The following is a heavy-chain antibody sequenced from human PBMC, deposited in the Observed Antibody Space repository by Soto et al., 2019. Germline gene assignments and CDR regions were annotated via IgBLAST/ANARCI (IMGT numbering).Heavy chain of an antibody. D-gene: IGHD3-3*01. CDR1: GFTFSRHA. V-gene: IGHV3-30*04. Sequence: GGSLRLSCAASGFTFSRHAIHWVRLTPGRGLEWVLAISRDGSYIYYTDSVKGRFTVSRDNFKNTVFVQMNRLIPDDTALYFCARTRNGGVADSFDSWGQGTRVTVSS. CDR2: ISRDGSYI. J-gene: IGHJ5*01. CDR3: ARTRNGGVADSFDS.